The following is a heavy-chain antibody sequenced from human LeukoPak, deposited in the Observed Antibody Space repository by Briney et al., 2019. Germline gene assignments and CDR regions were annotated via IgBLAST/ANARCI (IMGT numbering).Heavy chain of an antibody. CDR3: ARPHCSSTSCYFSWFDP. V-gene: IGHV3-9*01. D-gene: IGHD2-2*01. J-gene: IGHJ5*02. CDR2: ISWNSGSI. CDR1: GFTFDDYA. Sequence: GGSLRLSCAASGFTFDDYAMHWVRQAPGKGLEWVSGISWNSGSIGYADSVRGRFTISRDNAKNSLHLQMNSLRAEDTALYYCARPHCSSTSCYFSWFDPWGQGTLVTVSS.